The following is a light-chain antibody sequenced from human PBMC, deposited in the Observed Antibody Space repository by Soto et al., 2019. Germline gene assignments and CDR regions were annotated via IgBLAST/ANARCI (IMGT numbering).Light chain of an antibody. CDR2: AAS. Sequence: IQMTHSPSSLSASVVYRVTITFRASQSISSYLNWYQQKPGKAPKLLIYAASSLQSGVPSRFSGSASGTDFTLTISSLQPEDFATYYCLQDYNYPRAFGQGTKVDIK. J-gene: IGKJ1*01. CDR3: LQDYNYPRA. CDR1: QSISSY. V-gene: IGKV1-6*01.